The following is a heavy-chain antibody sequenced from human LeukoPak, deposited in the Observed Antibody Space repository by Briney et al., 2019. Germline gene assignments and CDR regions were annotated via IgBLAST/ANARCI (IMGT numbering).Heavy chain of an antibody. D-gene: IGHD6-19*01. CDR3: ARDYSSAWTFDY. J-gene: IGHJ4*02. CDR2: IYSGGST. CDR1: GGSINTDD. Sequence: PSETLSLTCNFSGGSINTDDWSWIRQPAGKGLEWIGRIYSGGSTNCNPSLKSRVTISIDKSKSQLYLKLNSLTAVDTAVYYCARDYSSAWTFDYWGQGTLVTVSS. V-gene: IGHV4-4*07.